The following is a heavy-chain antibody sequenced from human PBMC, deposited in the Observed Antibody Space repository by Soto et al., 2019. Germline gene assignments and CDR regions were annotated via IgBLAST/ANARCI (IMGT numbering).Heavy chain of an antibody. V-gene: IGHV4-59*01. Sequence: SETLSLTCTVSGGSISSYYWSWIRQPPGKGLEWIGYIYYSGSTNYNPSLKSRVTISVDTSKNQFSLKLSSVTAADTAVYYCARVNYGDYARRYFQHWGQGTLVTVSA. CDR2: IYYSGST. CDR1: GGSISSYY. D-gene: IGHD4-17*01. CDR3: ARVNYGDYARRYFQH. J-gene: IGHJ1*01.